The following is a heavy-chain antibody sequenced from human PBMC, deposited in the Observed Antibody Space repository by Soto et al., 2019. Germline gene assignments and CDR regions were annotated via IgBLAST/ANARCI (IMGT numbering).Heavy chain of an antibody. Sequence: EVQLVESGGGLVKPGGSLRLSCAASGFDFSSYSMNWVRQAPGKGLEWVSSINEDSSYIYYAHSLRGRFTISRDNAKETLYLQKNSLRAEDTAVYYCVGDFGWYFRSGYMDVWGDGATVTVSS. CDR1: GFDFSSYS. CDR2: INEDSSYI. CDR3: VGDFGWYFRSGYMDV. J-gene: IGHJ6*03. D-gene: IGHD3-10*02. V-gene: IGHV3-21*02.